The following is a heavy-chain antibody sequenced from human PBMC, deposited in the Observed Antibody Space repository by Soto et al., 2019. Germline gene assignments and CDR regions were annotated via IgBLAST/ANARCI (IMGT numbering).Heavy chain of an antibody. CDR1: GFTFSSYG. D-gene: IGHD3-10*01. Sequence: QVQLVESGGGVVQPGRSLRLSCAASGFTFSSYGMHWVRQAPGKGLEWVAVISYDGSNKYYADSVKGRFTISRDNSKNTLYLQMNSLRAEDTAVYYCAKAVTMVRGGEFDYWGQGTLFTVSS. V-gene: IGHV3-30*18. CDR3: AKAVTMVRGGEFDY. CDR2: ISYDGSNK. J-gene: IGHJ4*02.